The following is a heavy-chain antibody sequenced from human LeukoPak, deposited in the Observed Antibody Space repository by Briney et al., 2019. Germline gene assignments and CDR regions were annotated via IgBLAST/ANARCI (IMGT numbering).Heavy chain of an antibody. CDR2: FDPEDGET. Sequence: ASGKVSCKVSGYTLTELSMHWVRQAPGKGLEWMGGFDPEDGETIYAQKFQGRVTMTEDTSTDTAYMELSSLRSEDTAVYYCAAYRVDTTTGTSGDAFDIWGQGTMVTVSS. CDR3: AAYRVDTTTGTSGDAFDI. CDR1: GYTLTELS. J-gene: IGHJ3*02. V-gene: IGHV1-24*01. D-gene: IGHD1-1*01.